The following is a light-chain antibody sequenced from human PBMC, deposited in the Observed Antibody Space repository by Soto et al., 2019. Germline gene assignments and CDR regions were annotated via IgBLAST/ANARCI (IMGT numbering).Light chain of an antibody. CDR2: GAS. Sequence: EIVMTQSPATLSVSPGERATLSCRASQSVSNNLAWYQQKAGQAPRLLIYGASTRATGIPARFSGSGSGTEFTLTISSLQSEDFAVYYCQQYNNWPPWTFGQGTKVEFK. V-gene: IGKV3-15*01. CDR3: QQYNNWPPWT. J-gene: IGKJ1*01. CDR1: QSVSNN.